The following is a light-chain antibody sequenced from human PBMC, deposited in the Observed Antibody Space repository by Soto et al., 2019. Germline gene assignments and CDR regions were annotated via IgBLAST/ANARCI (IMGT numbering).Light chain of an antibody. CDR1: GSDVGGYNY. Sequence: QSVLTQAASVSGSPGQSITISCTGTGSDVGGYNYVSWYQQYPGKAPKLMIYDVSNRPSGVSNRFSGSKSGNTAALIIFGLQAEDEADYYCCSYTSSSTYVFGTGTKVTVL. CDR2: DVS. CDR3: CSYTSSSTYV. V-gene: IGLV2-14*01. J-gene: IGLJ1*01.